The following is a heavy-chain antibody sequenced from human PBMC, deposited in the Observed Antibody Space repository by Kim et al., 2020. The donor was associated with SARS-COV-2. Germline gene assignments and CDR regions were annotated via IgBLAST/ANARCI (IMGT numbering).Heavy chain of an antibody. CDR2: IGTAGDP. V-gene: IGHV3-13*05. J-gene: IGHJ4*02. D-gene: IGHD6-13*01. Sequence: GGSLRLSCAASGFTFSSYDMHWVRQATGKGLEWVSAIGTAGDPYYPGSVKGRFTISRENAKNSLYLQMNSLRAGDTAVYYCARGPHKTAAGANHFDYWGQGTLVTVSS. CDR3: ARGPHKTAAGANHFDY. CDR1: GFTFSSYD.